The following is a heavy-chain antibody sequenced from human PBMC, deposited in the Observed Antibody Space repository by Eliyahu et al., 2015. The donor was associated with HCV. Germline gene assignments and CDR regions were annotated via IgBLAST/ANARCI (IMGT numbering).Heavy chain of an antibody. V-gene: IGHV3-21*01. D-gene: IGHD5-12*01. CDR1: GFTFXXXN. J-gene: IGHJ6*02. Sequence: EVQLVESGGGLVKPGGSLRXSCXASGFTFXXXNMNWVRQAPGKGLEXVSYISHXGGXIYDADSVKGRLSISRDNAKRSLFLQMNSLRVEDTAVYFCARDSGDDYFAPKQMDVWGQGTTVTVSS. CDR3: ARDSGDDYFAPKQMDV. CDR2: ISHXGGXI.